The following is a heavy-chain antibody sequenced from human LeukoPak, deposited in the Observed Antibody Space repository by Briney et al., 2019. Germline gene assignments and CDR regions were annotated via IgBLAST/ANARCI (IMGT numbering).Heavy chain of an antibody. CDR1: GFTFSDCD. Sequence: GESLRLSCTASGFTFSDCDMIWSRQAPGKWLQWDSSISYMGDHRYYADSAKGRFTISRDNAKNSLYLQMDNLRADDTAVYYCGKAFPPLRVAAAGDYWGQGTLVTVSS. CDR3: GKAFPPLRVAAAGDY. V-gene: IGHV3-21*06. CDR2: ISYMGDHR. J-gene: IGHJ4*02. D-gene: IGHD6-13*01.